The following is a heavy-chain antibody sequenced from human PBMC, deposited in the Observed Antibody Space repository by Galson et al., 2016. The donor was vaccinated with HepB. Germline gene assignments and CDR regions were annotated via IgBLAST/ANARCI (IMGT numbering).Heavy chain of an antibody. J-gene: IGHJ4*02. Sequence: QSGAEVKKPGESLKTSCQVSGYNKFVTDWIGWVRQMPGKGLELMGIIYPADFDVKYGPSFQGQVTISADRSINTAYLQWTSLKASDTAMYYCARSPVWFGQLGGYFDLWGQGTLVTVSS. D-gene: IGHD3-10*01. CDR3: ARSPVWFGQLGGYFDL. CDR2: IYPADFDV. V-gene: IGHV5-51*01. CDR1: GYNKFVTDW.